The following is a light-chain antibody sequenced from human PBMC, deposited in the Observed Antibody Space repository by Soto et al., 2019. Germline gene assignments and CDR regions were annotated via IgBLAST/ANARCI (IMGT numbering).Light chain of an antibody. V-gene: IGKV1-5*03. Sequence: DIEMTQSPSTLSGSLGDRVTITCRAGQTISSWLAWYQQKQGKAPKLLIYKASTLKSGVPSRFSGSGSGTEFTLTISSLQPDDFASYYCQHYNSSSEAFGQGTKVDIK. CDR2: KAS. CDR3: QHYNSSSEA. CDR1: QTISSW. J-gene: IGKJ1*01.